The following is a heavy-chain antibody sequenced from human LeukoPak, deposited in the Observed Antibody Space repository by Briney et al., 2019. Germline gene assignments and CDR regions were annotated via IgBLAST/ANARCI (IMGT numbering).Heavy chain of an antibody. CDR1: GFTFSNSV. V-gene: IGHV3-23*01. CDR2: ISADGAVK. D-gene: IGHD6-19*01. CDR3: ARDSDTSGNHWFFDV. Sequence: GGSLRLSCAASGFTFSNSVMNWVRQAPGTGLEWVAIISADGAVKYYGDSVKGRFAISRDNSKNTLYLQIYGLTVVDTAVYYCARDSDTSGNHWFFDVWGRGTLVIASS. J-gene: IGHJ2*01.